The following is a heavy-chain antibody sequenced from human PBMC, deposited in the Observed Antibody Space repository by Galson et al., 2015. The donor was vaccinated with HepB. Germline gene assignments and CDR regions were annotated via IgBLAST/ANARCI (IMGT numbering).Heavy chain of an antibody. CDR1: GGTFSNYA. V-gene: IGHV1-69*13. CDR2: IIPMLGKQ. Sequence: SVKVSCKASGGTFSNYAVSWVRQAPGQGLEWMGGIIPMLGKQNVAQKLQGPVTIPADESPRTAYMELRNLRSEDTAVYYCARVNSAAGHEYFQHWGQGTLVTVSS. J-gene: IGHJ1*01. CDR3: ARVNSAAGHEYFQH. D-gene: IGHD6-13*01.